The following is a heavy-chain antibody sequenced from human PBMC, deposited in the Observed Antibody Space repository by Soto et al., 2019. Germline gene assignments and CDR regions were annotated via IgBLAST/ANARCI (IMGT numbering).Heavy chain of an antibody. D-gene: IGHD1-26*01. Sequence: EVQLLESGGGLVQPGGSLRLSCAASGFTFSSYAMSWFRQAPGKGLEWVSAISGSGGSTYYADFLKGRFTISRDNSKNTLYLQMNILRTEETAVYYCAKVWHRGSYINFWDYSGQGTLVTVSS. J-gene: IGHJ4*02. CDR2: ISGSGGST. CDR1: GFTFSSYA. CDR3: AKVWHRGSYINFWDY. V-gene: IGHV3-23*01.